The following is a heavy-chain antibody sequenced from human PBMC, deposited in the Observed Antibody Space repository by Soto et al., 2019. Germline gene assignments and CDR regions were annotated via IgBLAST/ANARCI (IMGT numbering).Heavy chain of an antibody. CDR2: IYYSGNT. D-gene: IGHD3-3*01. Sequence: SETLSLTCTVSGGSISSSDYYWGWIRQPPGKGLQWIGTIYYSGNTYRNPSLQSRVTISVDTSKNQFSLMLNSVTAADTAVYYCARHSIFGVNFYYGVDVWGQGTTVTVSS. J-gene: IGHJ6*02. CDR3: ARHSIFGVNFYYGVDV. V-gene: IGHV4-39*01. CDR1: GGSISSSDYY.